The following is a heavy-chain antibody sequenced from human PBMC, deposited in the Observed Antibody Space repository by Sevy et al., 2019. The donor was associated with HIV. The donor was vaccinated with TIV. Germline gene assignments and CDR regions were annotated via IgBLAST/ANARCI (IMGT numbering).Heavy chain of an antibody. CDR2: IKQDGSEK. CDR3: ARVTYGSGRLDY. CDR1: GFIFSSYW. Sequence: GGSLRLSCAASGFIFSSYWMSWVRQVPGKGLEWVANIKQDGSEKNYVDSVKGRFTISRDNAKFSLYLQMNSLRAEDTAVYYCARVTYGSGRLDYWGQGTLVTVSS. D-gene: IGHD3-10*01. V-gene: IGHV3-7*01. J-gene: IGHJ4*02.